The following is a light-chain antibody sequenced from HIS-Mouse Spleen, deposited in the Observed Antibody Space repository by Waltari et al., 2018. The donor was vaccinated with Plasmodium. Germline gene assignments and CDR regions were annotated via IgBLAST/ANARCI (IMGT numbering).Light chain of an antibody. Sequence: SYELTQPPSASVSPGQTASITCSGDKWGYNYACWYQQKPGQSPVLVIYQDSQRPSGIPERFSGSNSGNTATLTISGTQAMDEADYYCQAWDSSTVVFGGGTKLTVL. V-gene: IGLV3-1*01. CDR3: QAWDSSTVV. J-gene: IGLJ2*01. CDR2: QDS. CDR1: KWGYNY.